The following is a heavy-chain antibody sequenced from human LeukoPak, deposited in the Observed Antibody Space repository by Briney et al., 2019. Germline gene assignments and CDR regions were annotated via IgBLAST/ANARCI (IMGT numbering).Heavy chain of an antibody. J-gene: IGHJ3*02. Sequence: GGSLRLSCAASGFTFSDYYMSWIRQAPGKGLEWVSYISSSGSTIYYADSVKGRFTISRDNAKNSLYLQMNSLRAEDTAVYYCARRGPRYCTNAVCPNDAFDIWGQGTMVTVSS. CDR1: GFTFSDYY. V-gene: IGHV3-11*04. D-gene: IGHD2-8*01. CDR2: ISSSGSTI. CDR3: ARRGPRYCTNAVCPNDAFDI.